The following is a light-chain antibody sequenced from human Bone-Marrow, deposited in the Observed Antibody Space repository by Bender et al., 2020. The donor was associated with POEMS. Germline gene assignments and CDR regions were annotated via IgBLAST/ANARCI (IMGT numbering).Light chain of an antibody. V-gene: IGLV2-8*01. Sequence: QSALTQPASVSGSPGQSITITCTGTSSDIGTYNYVSWYQQHPGKAPKLLIYEVTKRPSGVPDRFSASRSGNTASLTVSGLQAEDEADYYCSSHAGINKFYVFGTGTKVTVL. J-gene: IGLJ1*01. CDR1: SSDIGTYNY. CDR3: SSHAGINKFYV. CDR2: EVT.